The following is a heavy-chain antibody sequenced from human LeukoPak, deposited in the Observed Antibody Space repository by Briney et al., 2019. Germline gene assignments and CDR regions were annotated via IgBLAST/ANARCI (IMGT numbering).Heavy chain of an antibody. CDR2: IYYSGST. D-gene: IGHD3-9*01. J-gene: IGHJ5*02. Sequence: KASETLSLTCTVSGGSIVDGDCYWSWIRQHPGKGLEWIGHIYYSGSTFYNASLKSRVTISVDTSKSQFSLKMRSVTAADTAVYYCARLPYSDILTGSNWFDPRGQGILVTVSS. V-gene: IGHV4-31*03. CDR3: ARLPYSDILTGSNWFDP. CDR1: GGSIVDGDCY.